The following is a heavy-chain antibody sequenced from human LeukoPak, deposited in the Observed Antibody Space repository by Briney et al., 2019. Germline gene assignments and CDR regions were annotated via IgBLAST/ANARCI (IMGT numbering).Heavy chain of an antibody. CDR2: IYSGST. J-gene: IGHJ4*02. Sequence: SETLSLTCTVAGGSISSSDYYWGWIRQPPGKGLEWIGSIYSGSTYYNPSLKSRVTISLDTSKNQFSLKLSSVTAADTAVYYCARSEQLAAFDYWGQGTLVTVSS. CDR3: ARSEQLAAFDY. V-gene: IGHV4-39*07. CDR1: GGSISSSDYY. D-gene: IGHD1/OR15-1a*01.